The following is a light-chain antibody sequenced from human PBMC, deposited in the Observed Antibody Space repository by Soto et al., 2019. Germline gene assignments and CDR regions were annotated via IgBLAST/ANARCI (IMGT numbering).Light chain of an antibody. Sequence: EIVLTQSPATLSLSPGERATLSCRASQSVSSYLAWYQQKPGQAPRLLIYDASNRATGIPARFSGSGSGTDFTLTLSSLEPEEFAVYYCQQRSNWPPYTFGQGTKLEIK. CDR2: DAS. CDR1: QSVSSY. J-gene: IGKJ2*01. CDR3: QQRSNWPPYT. V-gene: IGKV3-11*01.